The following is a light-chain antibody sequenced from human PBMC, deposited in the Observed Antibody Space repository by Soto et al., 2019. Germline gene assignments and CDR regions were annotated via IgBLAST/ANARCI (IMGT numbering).Light chain of an antibody. V-gene: IGLV2-14*01. CDR1: SSDVGDYNY. Sequence: QSALTQPASVSGSPEQSSTISCTGTSSDVGDYNYVSWYQHHPGKAPKLIIYEVSNRPSGVSDRFSGSKSGNTASLTISGLQAADEADYYCSSYTSSSTEVFGTGTKLTVL. CDR2: EVS. J-gene: IGLJ1*01. CDR3: SSYTSSSTEV.